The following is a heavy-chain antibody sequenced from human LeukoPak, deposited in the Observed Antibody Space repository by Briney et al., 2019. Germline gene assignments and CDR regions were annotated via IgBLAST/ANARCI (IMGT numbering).Heavy chain of an antibody. CDR3: AKDSDSSGTYFDH. V-gene: IGHV3-53*01. CDR1: GFTVSTNY. J-gene: IGHJ4*02. D-gene: IGHD3-22*01. Sequence: GGSLRLSCAASGFTVSTNYMSWVRQAPGMGLEWVSIIYSGGSIYYADSVKGRFTISRDSFKNSLYLQMNSLRAEDTALYYCAKDSDSSGTYFDHWGQGTLVTVSS. CDR2: IYSGGSI.